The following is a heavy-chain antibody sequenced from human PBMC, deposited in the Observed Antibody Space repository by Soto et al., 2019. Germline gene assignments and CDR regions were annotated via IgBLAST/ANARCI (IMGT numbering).Heavy chain of an antibody. CDR1: GYSISTGFN. Sequence: TLSLTCAVSGYSISTGFNWAWIRQPPGKGLEWIGSLYHIGSTHYNTSLKSRVTISVDTSKNHFSLELSSVAAADTAIYYCRSSTSCYDESCVDVWGQGTMVTVSS. V-gene: IGHV4-38-2*01. CDR3: RSSTSCYDESCVDV. D-gene: IGHD2-2*01. J-gene: IGHJ6*02. CDR2: LYHIGST.